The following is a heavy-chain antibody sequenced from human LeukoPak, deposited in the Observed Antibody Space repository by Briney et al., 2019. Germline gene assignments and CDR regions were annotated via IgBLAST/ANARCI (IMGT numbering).Heavy chain of an antibody. D-gene: IGHD3-22*01. CDR3: TRHRDSSGYYYPFDP. V-gene: IGHV3-73*01. CDR2: IRSKANSYAT. CDR1: GFTFSGST. J-gene: IGHJ5*02. Sequence: GGSLRLSCAASGFTFSGSTMHWVRQASGKGLEWVGRIRSKANSYATAYAASVKGRFTISRDDSKNTAYLQMNSLKTEDTAVYYCTRHRDSSGYYYPFDPWGQGTLVTVSS.